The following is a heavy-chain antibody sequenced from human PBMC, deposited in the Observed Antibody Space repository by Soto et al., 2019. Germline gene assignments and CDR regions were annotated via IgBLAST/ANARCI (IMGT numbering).Heavy chain of an antibody. CDR3: ARQADFWSGYYPDWFDP. J-gene: IGHJ5*02. Sequence: GESLNISCKGSGYSFTSYWIGWVRQMPGKGLEWMGIIYPGDSDTRYSPSFQGQVTISADKSISTAYLQWSSLKASDTAMYYCARQADFWSGYYPDWFDPWGQGTLVTGSS. D-gene: IGHD3-3*01. CDR2: IYPGDSDT. V-gene: IGHV5-51*01. CDR1: GYSFTSYW.